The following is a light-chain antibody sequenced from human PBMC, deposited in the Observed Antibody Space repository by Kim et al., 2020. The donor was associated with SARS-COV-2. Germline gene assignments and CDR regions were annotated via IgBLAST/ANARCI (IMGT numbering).Light chain of an antibody. V-gene: IGLV10-54*01. Sequence: QAATLTCTGNGNNVGNQGAAWLQQHQGHPPKLLSYRNNDRPSGISERLSASRSGNTASLTITGLQPEDEADYYCSAWDSSLSAWVFGGGTQLTVL. CDR3: SAWDSSLSAWV. CDR1: GNNVGNQG. CDR2: RNN. J-gene: IGLJ3*02.